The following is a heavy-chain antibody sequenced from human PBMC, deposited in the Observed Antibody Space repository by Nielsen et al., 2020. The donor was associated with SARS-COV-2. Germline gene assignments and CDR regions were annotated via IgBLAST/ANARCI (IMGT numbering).Heavy chain of an antibody. CDR3: ARVWLRAGDYYYYGMDV. CDR2: LNPGNGYT. Sequence: ASVKVSCKASGYTFTSNALHWVRQAPGQRLEWMGWLNPGNGYTRLSQKFQDRVTIIRDTSTSTAYMELSSLRSEDTAVYYCARVWLRAGDYYYYGMDVWGQGTTVTVSS. V-gene: IGHV1-3*01. D-gene: IGHD3-10*01. CDR1: GYTFTSNA. J-gene: IGHJ6*02.